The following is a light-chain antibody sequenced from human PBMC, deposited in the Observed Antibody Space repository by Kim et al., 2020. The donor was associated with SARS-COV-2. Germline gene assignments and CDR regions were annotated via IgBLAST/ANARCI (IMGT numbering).Light chain of an antibody. CDR2: SDS. Sequence: PGKTAMIPCGLNNILRKSVLSYQPKPGQAPVLVIYSDSDRPSGIPERFSGSNSGNTATLTLSRVEAGDEADYYCQVWDSSSDHPVFGGGTQLTVL. CDR3: QVWDSSSDHPV. CDR1: NILRKS. J-gene: IGLJ3*02. V-gene: IGLV3-21*04.